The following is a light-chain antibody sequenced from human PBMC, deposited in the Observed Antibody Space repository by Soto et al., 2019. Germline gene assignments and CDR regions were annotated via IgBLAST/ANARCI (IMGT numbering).Light chain of an antibody. CDR3: TSYAGNNNLI. Sequence: QSALTQPPSASGSPGQSVTISCTGTSSDVGGYNYVSWYQQHPGKAPKVILYEVSERPSGVPHRFSGSKSGNTASLTVSGRQAEEEADYYCTSYAGNNNLIFGGGTKLTVL. V-gene: IGLV2-8*01. CDR1: SSDVGGYNY. CDR2: EVS. J-gene: IGLJ2*01.